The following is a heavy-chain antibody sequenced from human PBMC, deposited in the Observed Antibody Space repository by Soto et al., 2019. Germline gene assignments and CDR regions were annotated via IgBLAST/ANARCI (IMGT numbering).Heavy chain of an antibody. J-gene: IGHJ1*01. CDR1: GGSISSGDYY. V-gene: IGHV4-30-4*01. D-gene: IGHD3-22*01. CDR2: IYYSGST. Sequence: SETLSLTCTVSGGSISSGDYYWSWIRQPPGKGLEWIGYIYYSGSTYYNPSLKSRVTISVDTSKNQFSLKLSSVTAADTAVYYFARGRHYYDSSGYPEYFQHWGQGTLVTVSS. CDR3: ARGRHYYDSSGYPEYFQH.